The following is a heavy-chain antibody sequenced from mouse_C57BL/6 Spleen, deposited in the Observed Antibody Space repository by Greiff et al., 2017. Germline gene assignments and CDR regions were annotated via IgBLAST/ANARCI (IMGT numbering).Heavy chain of an antibody. CDR2: IYPGDGDT. D-gene: IGHD1-2*01. CDR3: ARREITTAEGAMDY. V-gene: IGHV1-80*01. J-gene: IGHJ4*01. CDR1: GYAFSSYW. Sequence: QVQLQQSGAELVKPGASVKISCKASGYAFSSYWMNWVKQRPGKGLAWIGQIYPGDGDTNYNGKFKGKATLTADKSSSTAYMQLSSLTSEDSAVYFCARREITTAEGAMDYWGQGTSVTVSS.